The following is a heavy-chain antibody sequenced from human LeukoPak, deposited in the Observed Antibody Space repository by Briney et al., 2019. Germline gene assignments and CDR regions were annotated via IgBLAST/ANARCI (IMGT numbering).Heavy chain of an antibody. CDR2: IIDDGSTT. Sequence: PWESLTLSCAASGVTFSDYWMRWVRQPPGKGLEWVSRIIDDGSTTIYPDSVKCVVTIKKQHAENTIYVQMNSPRVEYTAVYYYTNRLPATRWFDPWGQGTLVTVSS. CDR3: TNRLPATRWFDP. CDR1: GVTFSDYW. J-gene: IGHJ5*02. V-gene: IGHV3-74*01. D-gene: IGHD2-15*01.